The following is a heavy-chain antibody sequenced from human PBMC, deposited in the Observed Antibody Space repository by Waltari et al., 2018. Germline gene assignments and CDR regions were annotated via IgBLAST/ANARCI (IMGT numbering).Heavy chain of an antibody. D-gene: IGHD3-22*01. CDR1: GFTFSSYA. CDR2: ISYDGSNK. CDR3: AREYYYDSSGYYRDY. Sequence: QVQLVESGGGVVQPGRSLRLSCAASGFTFSSYAMHWVRQAPGKGLGWVAVISYDGSNKYYADSVKGRFTISRDNSKNTLYLQMNSLRAEDTAVYYCAREYYYDSSGYYRDYWGQGTLVTVSS. J-gene: IGHJ4*02. V-gene: IGHV3-30-3*01.